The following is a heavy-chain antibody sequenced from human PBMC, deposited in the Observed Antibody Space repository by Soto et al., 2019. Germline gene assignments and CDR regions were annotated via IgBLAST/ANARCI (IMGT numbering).Heavy chain of an antibody. Sequence: PSETLSLTCAVSGGSISSGGYSWNWIRQPPGKGLEWIGYIYYHGNTYSNPSLKSRVTISVDTSNNQLSLKLRSVTAADTAVYYCARHDGFSSGWIFDYWGHGTLVTVSS. CDR2: IYYHGNT. J-gene: IGHJ4*01. V-gene: IGHV4-30-2*03. CDR3: ARHDGFSSGWIFDY. CDR1: GGSISSGGYS. D-gene: IGHD6-19*01.